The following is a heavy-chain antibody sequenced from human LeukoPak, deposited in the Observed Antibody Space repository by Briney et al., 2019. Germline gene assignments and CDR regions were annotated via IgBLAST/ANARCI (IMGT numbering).Heavy chain of an antibody. CDR1: GGSFSGYY. CDR2: INYSGST. J-gene: IGHJ4*02. CDR3: ARGGGGGYPDY. V-gene: IGHV4-34*01. D-gene: IGHD3-16*02. Sequence: SETLSLTCAVYGGSFSGYYWSWIRQPPGKGLEWIGEINYSGSTNYNPSLKSRVTISVDTSKNQFSLKLSSVTAADTAVYYCARGGGGGYPDYWGQGTLVTVSS.